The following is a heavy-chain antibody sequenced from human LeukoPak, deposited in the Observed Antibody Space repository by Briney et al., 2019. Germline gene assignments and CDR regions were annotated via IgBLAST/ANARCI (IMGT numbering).Heavy chain of an antibody. J-gene: IGHJ2*01. CDR1: GGSISSFY. Sequence: SETLSLTCTVSGGSISSFYWRWIRQPPGKGLEWIGYIYYSGSTNYNPSLKSRVTISVDTSKNQFSLKLSSVTAADTAVYYCARDRDYYGSEWYFDLWGRGTLVTVSS. CDR3: ARDRDYYGSEWYFDL. V-gene: IGHV4-59*01. D-gene: IGHD3-10*01. CDR2: IYYSGST.